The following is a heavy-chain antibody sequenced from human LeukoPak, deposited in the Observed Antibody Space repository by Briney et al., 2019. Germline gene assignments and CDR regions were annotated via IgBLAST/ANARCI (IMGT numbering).Heavy chain of an antibody. CDR3: VKGAFVVTPLPIEYFPH. Sequence: PGGSLRLSCAASGFTVSSNYMSWVRQAPGKGLEWVSVIYSGGSTDYADSVKGRFTTSTGNYMKTLSLQITSLRAEDTAVYYCVKGAFVVTPLPIEYFPHWGRGILVSVSS. V-gene: IGHV3-53*01. J-gene: IGHJ1*01. CDR2: IYSGGST. D-gene: IGHD2-21*02. CDR1: GFTVSSNY.